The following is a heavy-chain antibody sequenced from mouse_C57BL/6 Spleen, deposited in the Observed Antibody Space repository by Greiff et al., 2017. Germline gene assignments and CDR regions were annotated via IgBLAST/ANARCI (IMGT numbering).Heavy chain of an antibody. J-gene: IGHJ2*01. D-gene: IGHD2-2*01. CDR3: ARYGYDGDYFDY. CDR2: INPNNGGT. CDR1: GYTFTDYN. Sequence: VQLQQSGPELVKPGASVKISCKASGYTFTDYNMHWVKQSHGKSLEWIGYINPNNGGTSYNQKFKGKATLTVNKSSSTAYMELRSLTSEDSAVYYCARYGYDGDYFDYWGQGTTLTVSS. V-gene: IGHV1-22*01.